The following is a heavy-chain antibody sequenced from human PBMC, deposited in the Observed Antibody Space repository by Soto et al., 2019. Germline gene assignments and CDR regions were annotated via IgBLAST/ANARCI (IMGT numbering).Heavy chain of an antibody. V-gene: IGHV3-30*18. CDR1: GFTFRNYT. D-gene: IGHD2-15*01. CDR3: AKEWGRFCPSPGCYSLDL. J-gene: IGHJ5*02. Sequence: PGGSLRLSCAASGFTFRNYTMHWVRQAPGKGLVWVAAISYDGSNKYFADPVKGRFTISRDNSKNTLYLQMDSLRADDTAVYYCAKEWGRFCPSPGCYSLDLWGQGTPVTVSS. CDR2: ISYDGSNK.